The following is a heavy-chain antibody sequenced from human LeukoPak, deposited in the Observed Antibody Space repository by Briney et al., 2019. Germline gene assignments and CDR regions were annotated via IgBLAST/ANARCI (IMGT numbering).Heavy chain of an antibody. CDR2: IYYSGST. V-gene: IGHV4-59*01. J-gene: IGHJ5*02. D-gene: IGHD6-13*01. CDR3: ARGNLEWAAGTRWFDP. CDR1: GGSISSYY. Sequence: SETLSLTCTVSGGSISSYYWSWIRQPPGKGLEWIGYIYYSGSTNYNPSLKSRVTISVDTSKNQFSLKLSSVTAADTAVYYCARGNLEWAAGTRWFDPWGQGTLVTVSS.